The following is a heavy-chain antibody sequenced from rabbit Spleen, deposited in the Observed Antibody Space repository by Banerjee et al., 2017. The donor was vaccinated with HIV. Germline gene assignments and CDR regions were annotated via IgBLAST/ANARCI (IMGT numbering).Heavy chain of an antibody. CDR2: IYTGSSGVT. V-gene: IGHV1S40*01. CDR1: GLDFSSSYD. J-gene: IGHJ6*01. D-gene: IGHD1-1*01. CDR3: ARDTSSSFSSYGMDL. Sequence: QSLEESGGDLVKPGASLTLTCTASGLDFSSSYDMCWVRQAPGKGLEWISCIYTGSSGVTRYASWAKGRFTISKASSTTVTLQMTSLTAADTSTYFCARDTSSSFSSYGMDLWGPGTLVTVS.